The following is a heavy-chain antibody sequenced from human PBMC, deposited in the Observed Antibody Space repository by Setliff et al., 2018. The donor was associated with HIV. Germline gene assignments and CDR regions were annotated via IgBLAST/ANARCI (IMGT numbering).Heavy chain of an antibody. CDR2: IYTSGST. CDR3: ARDRYGGTYDAFEI. D-gene: IGHD1-26*01. J-gene: IGHJ3*02. V-gene: IGHV4-61*09. Sequence: SETLSLTCTVSGGSITSGSYYWSWIRQPAGKGLEWIGHIYTSGSTNYNPSLKSRVIMSVGTSKKQFYLKLSSVTAADTAVYYCARDRYGGTYDAFEIWG. CDR1: GGSITSGSYY.